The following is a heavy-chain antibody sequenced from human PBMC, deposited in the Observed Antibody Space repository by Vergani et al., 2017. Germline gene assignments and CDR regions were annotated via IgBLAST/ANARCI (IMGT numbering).Heavy chain of an antibody. CDR1: GFTFDDYA. V-gene: IGHV3-9*01. D-gene: IGHD3-10*01. CDR2: ISWNSGSI. Sequence: EVQLVESGGGLVQPGRSLRLSCAASGFTFDDYAMHWVRQAPGKGLEWVSGISWNSGSIGYADSVKGRFTISRDNAKNSLYLQMNSLRAEDTALYYCARASRDYYGSGSYYNGDYWGQGTLVTVSS. CDR3: ARASRDYYGSGSYYNGDY. J-gene: IGHJ4*02.